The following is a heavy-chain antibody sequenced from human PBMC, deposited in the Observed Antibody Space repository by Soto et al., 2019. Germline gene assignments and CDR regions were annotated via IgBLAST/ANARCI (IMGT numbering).Heavy chain of an antibody. CDR1: GGSISRRSYY. CDR3: ARLVGATTAIAC. CDR2: IYYSGST. Sequence: SETLSLNCTVSGGSISRRSYYWGWIRQPPGKGLEWIGSIYYSGSTYYKSSLKSRITISVDTSKNQFSLKLSSVTAADTAVYYCARLVGATTAIACWGQGTLVTVSS. V-gene: IGHV4-39*01. D-gene: IGHD1-26*01. J-gene: IGHJ4*02.